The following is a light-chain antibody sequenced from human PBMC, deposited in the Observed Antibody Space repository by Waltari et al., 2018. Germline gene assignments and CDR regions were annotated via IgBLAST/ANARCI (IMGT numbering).Light chain of an antibody. Sequence: DIVVTQSPDSLAVSLGERATINCKSSQSLLHTNNKNYLAWYQLRPGQPPRLLIYWASTRESGVPGRFSGSGSGTDFNLTISGLQAEDVAVYYCQQYYSTPNTFGQGTKLEIK. CDR3: QQYYSTPNT. J-gene: IGKJ2*01. CDR1: QSLLHTNNKNY. V-gene: IGKV4-1*01. CDR2: WAS.